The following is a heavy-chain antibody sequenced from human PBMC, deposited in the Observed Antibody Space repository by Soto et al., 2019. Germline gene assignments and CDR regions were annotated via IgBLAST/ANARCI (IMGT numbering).Heavy chain of an antibody. Sequence: EVQLLDSGGGLVQPGGSLRLSCAASGFTFSTYVMSWVRQAPGKGLEWVSSITGNGATFYADSVKGRFTISRDHSKNSMYLQMNSLRAYDMAVYYCATYRDGNYAPPYDSWGQGTLVTVPS. V-gene: IGHV3-23*01. CDR3: ATYRDGNYAPPYDS. CDR1: GFTFSTYV. D-gene: IGHD1-7*01. J-gene: IGHJ4*02. CDR2: ITGNGAT.